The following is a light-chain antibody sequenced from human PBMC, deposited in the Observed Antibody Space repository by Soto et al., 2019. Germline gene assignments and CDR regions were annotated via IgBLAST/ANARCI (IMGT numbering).Light chain of an antibody. CDR2: GAS. CDR3: HQYDNSPLT. Sequence: MKQSPATLSVTPGERATLSCRASQSVSSTYLAWYQQKPGQAPRLLFYGASSRATGIPDRFSGSGSGTDFTLTISRLEPEDFAVYYCHQYDNSPLTFGGGTKVDI. V-gene: IGKV3-20*01. J-gene: IGKJ4*01. CDR1: QSVSSTY.